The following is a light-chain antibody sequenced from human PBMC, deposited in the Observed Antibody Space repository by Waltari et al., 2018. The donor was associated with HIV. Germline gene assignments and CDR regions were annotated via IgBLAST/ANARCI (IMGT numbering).Light chain of an antibody. CDR2: DND. J-gene: IGLJ1*01. CDR3: GTWDGFLSRGSFL. V-gene: IGLV1-51*01. CDR1: AANIGNNY. Sequence: QSVLTQPPSVSAAPGQKVTIFCAGGAANIGNNYVYWYQQFPGTAPKLLIYDNDHRPSGIPERFSGTKTGSAATLDITGLQTGDEADYYCGTWDGFLSRGSFLFGSGTKVTVL.